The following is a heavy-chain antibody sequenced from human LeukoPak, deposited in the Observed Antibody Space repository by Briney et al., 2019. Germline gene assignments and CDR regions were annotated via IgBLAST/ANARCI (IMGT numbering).Heavy chain of an antibody. J-gene: IGHJ4*02. D-gene: IGHD5-18*01. CDR1: GFTVSSNY. Sequence: GGSLRLSCAASGFTVSSNYMSWVRQAPGKGLEWVANIKQDGSEKFYVDSVKGRFTISRDNAKNSLFLQMSSLRAEDTTMYYCARIKGYSSPFDYWGQGTLVTVSS. V-gene: IGHV3-7*01. CDR2: IKQDGSEK. CDR3: ARIKGYSSPFDY.